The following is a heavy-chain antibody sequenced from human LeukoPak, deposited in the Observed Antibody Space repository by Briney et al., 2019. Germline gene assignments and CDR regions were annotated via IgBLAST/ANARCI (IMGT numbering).Heavy chain of an antibody. CDR3: ARGVRLTQGGTFDY. CDR2: IYHSGST. J-gene: IGHJ4*02. CDR1: GYSISSGFY. Sequence: PSETLSLTCTVSGYSISSGFYWGWIRQPPGKGLEWIGSIYHSGSTHYNSSLKSRVTISVDTSKNQLSLKLSSVTAADTAVYYFARGVRLTQGGTFDYWGQGTLVTVPS. V-gene: IGHV4-38-2*02. D-gene: IGHD1-1*01.